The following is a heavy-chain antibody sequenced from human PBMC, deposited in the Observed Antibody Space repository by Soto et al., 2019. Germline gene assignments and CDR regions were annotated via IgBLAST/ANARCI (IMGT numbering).Heavy chain of an antibody. CDR2: ISGSGGIT. D-gene: IGHD3-10*01. CDR1: GFTFSSYA. Sequence: EVQLLESGGGLVQPGASLRLSCAASGFTFSSYAMSWVRQALVKGLGWVSGISGSGGITYYADSVKGRFTISRDNSKNTLYLQMNSLRAEDTAVYYCAKGPPPPQRSSYYYNYYMEVWGKGNTVTVSS. V-gene: IGHV3-23*01. J-gene: IGHJ6*03. CDR3: AKGPPPPQRSSYYYNYYMEV.